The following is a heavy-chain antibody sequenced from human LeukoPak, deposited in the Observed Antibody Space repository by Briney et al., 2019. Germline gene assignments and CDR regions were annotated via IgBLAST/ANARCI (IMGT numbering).Heavy chain of an antibody. J-gene: IGHJ5*02. CDR3: ARRSGDWAVNWFDP. Sequence: SETLSPTCSVSGGSIISSTYYWAWFRQPPGKGLEWIGSLYYDERTYYSPSLRSRITISGDTSKNHFSLKLSSVTAADTAVYYCARRSGDWAVNWFDPWGRGTLVTVSS. CDR1: GGSIISSTYY. CDR2: LYYDERT. D-gene: IGHD2-21*02. V-gene: IGHV4-39*02.